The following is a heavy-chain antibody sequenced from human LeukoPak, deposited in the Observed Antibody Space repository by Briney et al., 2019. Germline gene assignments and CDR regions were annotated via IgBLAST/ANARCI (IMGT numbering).Heavy chain of an antibody. CDR3: ARDKDWAFDY. V-gene: IGHV3-48*01. Sequence: PGGPLRLSCAASGFTFSTYSMNWVRQAPGKGLEWVSYIGTGSGIISYVDSVKGRFTISRDDAKNSLYLQMNSLRAEDAAVYYCARDKDWAFDYWGQGTLVTVSS. CDR2: IGTGSGII. J-gene: IGHJ4*02. D-gene: IGHD3-9*01. CDR1: GFTFSTYS.